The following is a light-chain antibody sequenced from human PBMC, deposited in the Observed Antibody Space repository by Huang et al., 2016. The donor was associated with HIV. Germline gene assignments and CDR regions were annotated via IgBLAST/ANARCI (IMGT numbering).Light chain of an antibody. V-gene: IGKV3-15*01. CDR1: QSVGTN. CDR3: QQYNNWPRT. CDR2: DGS. J-gene: IGKJ1*01. Sequence: EVVMTQSPATLSMSPGEGATLFCRASQSVGTNVVWYQQKPGQAPRLGMYDGSTRASGFPIRFSGSGTGTEFTLTISSLQSEDFAIYYCQQYNNWPRTFGQGTRLEIK.